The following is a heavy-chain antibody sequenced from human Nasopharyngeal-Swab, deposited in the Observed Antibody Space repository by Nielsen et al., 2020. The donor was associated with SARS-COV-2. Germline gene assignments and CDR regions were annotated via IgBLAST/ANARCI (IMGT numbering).Heavy chain of an antibody. CDR3: ARGIAAAGTLDY. D-gene: IGHD6-13*01. J-gene: IGHJ4*02. CDR1: GYTFTSYA. CDR2: INASNGNT. V-gene: IGHV1-3*01. Sequence: ASVKVSCKASGYTFTSYAMHWVRQAPGQRLEWMGWINASNGNTKYSQKFKGRVTITRDTSASTAYMELSSLRSEDTAVYYCARGIAAAGTLDYWGQGTLVTVSS.